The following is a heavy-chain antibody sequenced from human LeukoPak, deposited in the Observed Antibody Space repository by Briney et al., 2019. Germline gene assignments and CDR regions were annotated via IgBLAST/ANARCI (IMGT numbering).Heavy chain of an antibody. CDR2: INHSGFA. V-gene: IGHV4-34*01. D-gene: IGHD3-10*01. CDR1: GGSFSGYY. CDR3: ARPRAAGDYYYYYMDV. J-gene: IGHJ6*03. Sequence: PSETLSLTCAVYGGSFSGYYWSWIRPPPGKGLEGIGEINHSGFAIYNPSLESRVTISLDTSKNQFSLKLSSVTAADTAVYYCARPRAAGDYYYYYMDVWGKGTTVTVSS.